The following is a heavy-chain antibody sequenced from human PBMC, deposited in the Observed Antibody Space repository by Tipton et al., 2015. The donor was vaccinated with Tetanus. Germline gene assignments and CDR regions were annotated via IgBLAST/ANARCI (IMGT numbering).Heavy chain of an antibody. D-gene: IGHD3-22*01. J-gene: IGHJ4*02. CDR1: GGSISSYY. CDR2: IYYSGST. Sequence: GLVKPSETLSLTCTVSGGSISSYYWSWIRQPPGKGLEWIGYIYYSGSTNYNPSLKSRVTISVDTSKNQFSLKLSSVTAADTAVYYCARDVGYYDSSGRRHYYFGYWGQGTLVTVSS. CDR3: ARDVGYYDSSGRRHYYFGY. V-gene: IGHV4-59*01.